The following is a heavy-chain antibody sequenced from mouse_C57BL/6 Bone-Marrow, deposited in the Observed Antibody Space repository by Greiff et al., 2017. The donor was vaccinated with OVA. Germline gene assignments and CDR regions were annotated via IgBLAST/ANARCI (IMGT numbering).Heavy chain of an antibody. Sequence: LQESGAELVMPGASVKLSCKASGYTFTSYWMHWVKQRPGQGLEWIGEIDPSDSYTNYNQKFKGKSTLTVDKSSSTAYMQLSSLTSEDSAVYYCAREDYYDYDWFSYWGQGTLVTVSA. CDR2: IDPSDSYT. CDR1: GYTFTSYW. CDR3: AREDYYDYDWFSY. J-gene: IGHJ3*01. V-gene: IGHV1-69*01. D-gene: IGHD2-4*01.